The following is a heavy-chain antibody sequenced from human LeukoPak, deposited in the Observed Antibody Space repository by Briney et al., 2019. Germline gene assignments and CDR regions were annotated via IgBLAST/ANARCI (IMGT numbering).Heavy chain of an antibody. J-gene: IGHJ4*02. CDR1: GGFVSSSSYF. V-gene: IGHV4-39*01. CDR2: IYYSGTT. CDR3: ARHGGAAAAIDS. Sequence: SETLSLTCTVSGGFVSSSSYFWGWIRQPPGKGLEWIGSIYYSGTTYYNPSLKSRITISVDTSKNQFSLKLSSVTAADTAVYYCARHGGAAAAIDSWGQGTLVTVSS. D-gene: IGHD6-13*01.